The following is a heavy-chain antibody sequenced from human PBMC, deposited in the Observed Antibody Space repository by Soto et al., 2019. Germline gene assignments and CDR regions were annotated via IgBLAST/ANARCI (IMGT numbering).Heavy chain of an antibody. CDR2: MSVTGDRT. V-gene: IGHV3-23*01. Sequence: GGSLRLSCVASRFDFSSYEMSWVRQAAGKGLEWVSRMSVTGDRTNYAGSVKGRFTVSRDNFKNALYLEMDSLRPDDTAIYDCARGGGYCTPTSCAIDSWGRGTPVTVSS. J-gene: IGHJ4*02. CDR1: RFDFSSYE. CDR3: ARGGGYCTPTSCAIDS. D-gene: IGHD2-8*01.